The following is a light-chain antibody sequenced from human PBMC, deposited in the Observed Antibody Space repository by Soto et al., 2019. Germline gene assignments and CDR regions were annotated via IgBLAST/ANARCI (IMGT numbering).Light chain of an antibody. J-gene: IGKJ3*01. CDR2: GAS. V-gene: IGKV3-15*01. Sequence: EIVMTQSPATLSVSPGERATLSCRASQSVSSNLAWYQQKPGQAPRLLIYGASTRATGIPARFSGSGSGTEFTLTISSLQSEDFAGYYCQQYNNSPFTCGPGTKVDIK. CDR1: QSVSSN. CDR3: QQYNNSPFT.